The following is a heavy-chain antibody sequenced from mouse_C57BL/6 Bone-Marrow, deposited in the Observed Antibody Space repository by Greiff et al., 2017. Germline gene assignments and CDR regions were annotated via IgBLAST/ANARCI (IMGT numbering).Heavy chain of an antibody. CDR2: ISYDGSN. D-gene: IGHD1-1*01. Sequence: DVQLQESGPGLVKPSQSLSLTCSVTGYSITSGYYWNWIRQFPGNKLEWMGYISYDGSNNYNPSLKNRISITRDTSKNQFFLKLNSVTTEDTATYYCAREGITTVVEGYAMDYWGQGTSVTVSS. V-gene: IGHV3-6*01. CDR1: GYSITSGYY. CDR3: AREGITTVVEGYAMDY. J-gene: IGHJ4*01.